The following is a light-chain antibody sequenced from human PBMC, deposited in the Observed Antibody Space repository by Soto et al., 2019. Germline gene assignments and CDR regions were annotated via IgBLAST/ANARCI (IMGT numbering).Light chain of an antibody. CDR1: QSVSSN. J-gene: IGKJ2*01. V-gene: IGKV3-15*01. CDR3: QHYNNWPRT. CDR2: GAS. Sequence: EIVMTQSPVTLSVSPGERATLSCRASQSVSSNLAWYQQKPGQAPRLLISGASTRATGIPARFSGSGSGTEFTLTISSLQSEDFAVYYCQHYNNWPRTFGQGTKLEI.